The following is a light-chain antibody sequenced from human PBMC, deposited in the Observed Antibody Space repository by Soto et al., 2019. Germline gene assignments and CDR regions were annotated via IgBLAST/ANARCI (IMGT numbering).Light chain of an antibody. V-gene: IGKV1-27*01. CDR3: QQFNTAPLT. J-gene: IGKJ5*01. CDR1: QDISVY. CDR2: SAS. Sequence: DIQMTQSPSSLSASVGDRVTITCRASQDISVYLAWCQQKPGKVPKLLIYSASTLQSGVPSRFSGSGSGTDFTLTISSLQPEDVATYYCQQFNTAPLTFGQGTRLEIK.